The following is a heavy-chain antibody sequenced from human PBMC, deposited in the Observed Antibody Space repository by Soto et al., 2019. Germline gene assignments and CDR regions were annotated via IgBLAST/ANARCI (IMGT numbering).Heavy chain of an antibody. Sequence: SETLSLTCAVYGGSFSGYYWSWIRQPPGKGLEWIGEINHSGSTNYNPSLKSRVTISVDTSKNQFSLKLGSVTAADTAVYYCARVGYGGYYSYYFDYWGQGTLVTVSS. CDR3: ARVGYGGYYSYYFDY. D-gene: IGHD2-15*01. V-gene: IGHV4-34*01. CDR2: INHSGST. J-gene: IGHJ4*02. CDR1: GGSFSGYY.